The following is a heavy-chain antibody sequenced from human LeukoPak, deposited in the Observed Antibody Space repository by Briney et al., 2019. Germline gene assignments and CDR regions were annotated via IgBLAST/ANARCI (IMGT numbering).Heavy chain of an antibody. J-gene: IGHJ4*02. Sequence: PSETLSLTCTVSGGSIGSYYWSWIRQPPGKGLGWIGDTYYSGSTDYNPSLKSRVTISVDTSRNQFSLKLTSVTAADTAVYYCARVARGRAPVDYWGEGTLVTVSS. CDR2: TYYSGST. CDR1: GGSIGSYY. V-gene: IGHV4-59*01. D-gene: IGHD2-2*01. CDR3: ARVARGRAPVDY.